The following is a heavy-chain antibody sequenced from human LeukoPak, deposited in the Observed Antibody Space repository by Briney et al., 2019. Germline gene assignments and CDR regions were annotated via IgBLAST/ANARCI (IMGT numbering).Heavy chain of an antibody. J-gene: IGHJ6*03. CDR1: GFTFSSYW. V-gene: IGHV3-7*01. D-gene: IGHD3-9*01. Sequence: PGGSLRLSCAASGFTFSSYWMSWVRQAPGKGLEWVANIKQDGSEKYYVDSVKGRFTISRDNAKNSLYLQMNSLRAEDTAVYYCARDKYYDISYYNYMDVWGKGTTVTVSS. CDR2: IKQDGSEK. CDR3: ARDKYYDISYYNYMDV.